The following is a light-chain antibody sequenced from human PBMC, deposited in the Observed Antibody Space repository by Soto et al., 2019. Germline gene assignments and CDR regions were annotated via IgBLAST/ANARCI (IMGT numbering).Light chain of an antibody. J-gene: IGLJ2*01. V-gene: IGLV1-36*01. CDR1: SSNIGNNA. CDR2: YDV. CDR3: AAWDDSLNGPV. Sequence: QSVLTQPPSVSEAPRQRVTISCSGSSSNIGNNAVNWYQQLPGKAPKLLIYYDVLLPSGVSDRFSGSKSGTSASLAISGLQSEDEADYYCAAWDDSLNGPVFGGGTKVTVL.